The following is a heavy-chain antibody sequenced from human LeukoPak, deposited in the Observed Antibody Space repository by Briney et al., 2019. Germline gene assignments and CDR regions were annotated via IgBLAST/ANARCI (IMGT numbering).Heavy chain of an antibody. CDR3: AKAAYDILTGPYLMDV. CDR1: GSTFSSYG. V-gene: IGHV3-30*02. Sequence: GGSLRLSCAASGSTFSSYGMHWVRQAPGKGLEWVAFIRYDGSNKYYADSVKGRFTISRDNSKNTLYLQMNSLRAEDTAVYYWAKAAYDILTGPYLMDVWGKGTTVTISS. D-gene: IGHD3-9*01. J-gene: IGHJ6*04. CDR2: IRYDGSNK.